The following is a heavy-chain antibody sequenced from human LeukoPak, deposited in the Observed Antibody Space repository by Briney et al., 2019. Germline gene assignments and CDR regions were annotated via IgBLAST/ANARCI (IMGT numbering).Heavy chain of an antibody. CDR3: ARLRGSSWSEVDY. CDR1: GYSISSYY. D-gene: IGHD6-13*01. J-gene: IGHJ4*02. CDR2: IFYRGGT. V-gene: IGHV4-59*08. Sequence: SETLSLTCTVSGYSISSYYWNWIRQSPGQGLEWIGNIFYRGGTNYNPSLKSRVTISVDTSKNQFSLRLSSVTAADTAMYYCARLRGSSWSEVDYWGQRTLVTVSS.